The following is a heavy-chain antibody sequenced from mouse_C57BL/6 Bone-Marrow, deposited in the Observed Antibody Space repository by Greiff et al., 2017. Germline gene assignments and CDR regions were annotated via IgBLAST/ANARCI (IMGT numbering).Heavy chain of an antibody. Sequence: QVQLKESGAELAKPGASVKMSCKASGYPFTSYWMHWVKQRPGQGLEWIGYINPSSGYTKYNQKFKDKATLTADKSSSTAYMQLSSLTYEDSAVYYCATLITTVERYFDVWGTGTTVTVSS. D-gene: IGHD1-1*01. V-gene: IGHV1-7*01. J-gene: IGHJ1*03. CDR2: INPSSGYT. CDR1: GYPFTSYW. CDR3: ATLITTVERYFDV.